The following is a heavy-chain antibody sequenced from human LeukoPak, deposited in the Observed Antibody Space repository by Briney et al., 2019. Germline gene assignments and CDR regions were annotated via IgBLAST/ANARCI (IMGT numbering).Heavy chain of an antibody. Sequence: GESLKISCSASGFTFSTYAMHWVRQAPGKGLEYVSTISSNGGDTYYADSVKGRFTISRDNSKNTLYLQMSSLRAEDTAVYYCVNSRMTTVTAFDYWGQGTLVTVSS. J-gene: IGHJ4*02. CDR3: VNSRMTTVTAFDY. CDR1: GFTFSTYA. CDR2: ISSNGGDT. D-gene: IGHD4-17*01. V-gene: IGHV3-64D*06.